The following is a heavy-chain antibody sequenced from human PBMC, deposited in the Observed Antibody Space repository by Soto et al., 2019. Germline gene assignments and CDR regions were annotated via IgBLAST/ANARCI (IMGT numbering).Heavy chain of an antibody. V-gene: IGHV3-21*01. J-gene: IGHJ4*02. CDR3: AIGPGYSYGYYYFDY. D-gene: IGHD5-18*01. CDR2: ISSSSSYI. CDR1: GFTFSSYS. Sequence: EVQLVESGGGLVKPGGSLRLSCAASGFTFSSYSMNWVRQAPGKGLEWVSSISSSSSYIYYADSVKGRFTISRDNAKNSLYLQMNSLRAEDTAVYYCAIGPGYSYGYYYFDYWGQGTLVTVSS.